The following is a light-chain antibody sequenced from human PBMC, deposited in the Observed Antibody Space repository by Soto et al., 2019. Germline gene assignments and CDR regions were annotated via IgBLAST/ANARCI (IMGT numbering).Light chain of an antibody. CDR2: DVT. CDR3: SSYTSSSTPLV. J-gene: IGLJ3*02. V-gene: IGLV2-14*01. CDR1: SRDVGGYNY. Sequence: QSALTQPASVSVSPGQSITISCTGTSRDVGGYNYVSWYQQHPGKAPKRMIYDVTNRPSGVSNRFSGSKSGNTASLTISGLQAEDEADYYCSSYTSSSTPLVFGGGTKLTVL.